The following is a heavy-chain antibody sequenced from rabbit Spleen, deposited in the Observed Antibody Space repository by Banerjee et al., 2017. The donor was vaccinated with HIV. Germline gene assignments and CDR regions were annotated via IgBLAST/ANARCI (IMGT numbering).Heavy chain of an antibody. CDR1: GFSFNSGYD. Sequence: QSLEESGGDLVKPGASLTLTCKVSGFSFNSGYDMCWVRQAPGKGLEWIACIYAGSSGSTYSATWAKGRFTISKISSTTVTLQMTSLTAADTATYFCARDTGTSFSTYGMDLWGPGTLVTVS. J-gene: IGHJ6*01. V-gene: IGHV1S40*01. D-gene: IGHD8-1*01. CDR2: IYAGSSGST. CDR3: ARDTGTSFSTYGMDL.